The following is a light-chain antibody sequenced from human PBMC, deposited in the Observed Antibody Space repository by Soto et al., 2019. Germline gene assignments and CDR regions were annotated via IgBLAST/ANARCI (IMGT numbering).Light chain of an antibody. CDR2: EVN. CDR3: SSSAGSSNV. Sequence: QSALTQPPSASGSPGQSVAISCTGTSSDVGGYNYVSWYQQHPGKAPKLMIYEVNKRPSGVPDRFSGSKSGNTASLTVSGLQAEDEPDSYCSSSAGSSNVFGTGTKGTVL. V-gene: IGLV2-8*01. J-gene: IGLJ1*01. CDR1: SSDVGGYNY.